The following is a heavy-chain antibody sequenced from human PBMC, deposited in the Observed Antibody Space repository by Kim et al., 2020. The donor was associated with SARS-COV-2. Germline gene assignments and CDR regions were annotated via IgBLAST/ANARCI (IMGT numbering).Heavy chain of an antibody. V-gene: IGHV4-59*13. Sequence: SETLSLTCTVSGASITSNYWSWIRQPPGKGLEWIGYIHHTGSTNQNPSLKSRVTISIGTSKNQFSLKLSSVTAADTAVYYCAKDRGWLQFQNWGQGTLVTVSS. J-gene: IGHJ4*02. CDR2: IHHTGST. CDR3: AKDRGWLQFQN. D-gene: IGHD5-12*01. CDR1: GASITSNY.